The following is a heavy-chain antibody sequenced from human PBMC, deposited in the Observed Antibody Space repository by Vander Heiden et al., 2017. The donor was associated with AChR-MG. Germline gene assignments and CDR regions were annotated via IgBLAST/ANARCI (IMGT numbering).Heavy chain of an antibody. Sequence: EVQLLESGGGLAQAGGSLRLSCGASGINFRTYAMTWIRLAPGKGPECVSSISGDGLDTYYADSVKGRFTISRDNSRNTLFLQMNNLRDDDTAVYYCAKDGFSDSSGSNYYYYYYGLDVWGHGTAVTVSS. V-gene: IGHV3-23*01. D-gene: IGHD3-22*01. CDR2: ISGDGLDT. CDR1: GINFRTYA. CDR3: AKDGFSDSSGSNYYYYYYGLDV. J-gene: IGHJ6*02.